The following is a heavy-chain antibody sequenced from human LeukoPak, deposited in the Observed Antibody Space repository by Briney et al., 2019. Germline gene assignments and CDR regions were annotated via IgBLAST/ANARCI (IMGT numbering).Heavy chain of an antibody. CDR3: AKQTSSSWYIFDY. Sequence: GGCLRLSCAASGFTFSSYAMSWVRHAPGKGLERVSAISGSGGSTYYADSVEGRFTISRDNSKNTLYLQMNSLRAEDTAVYYCAKQTSSSWYIFDYWGQGTLVTVSS. D-gene: IGHD6-13*01. CDR2: ISGSGGST. J-gene: IGHJ4*02. V-gene: IGHV3-23*01. CDR1: GFTFSSYA.